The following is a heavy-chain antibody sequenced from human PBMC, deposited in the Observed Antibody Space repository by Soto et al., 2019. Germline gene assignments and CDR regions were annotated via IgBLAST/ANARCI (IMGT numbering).Heavy chain of an antibody. J-gene: IGHJ6*02. Sequence: GASVKVSCKASGYTFTGYYMHWVRQAPGQGLEWMGWINPNSGGTNYAQKFQGWVTMTRDTSISTAYMELSRLRSNDTAVYYCARDFYDGYYDFWGGYFSYGMDVWGQGTTVTVSS. V-gene: IGHV1-2*04. D-gene: IGHD3-3*01. CDR2: INPNSGGT. CDR3: ARDFYDGYYDFWGGYFSYGMDV. CDR1: GYTFTGYY.